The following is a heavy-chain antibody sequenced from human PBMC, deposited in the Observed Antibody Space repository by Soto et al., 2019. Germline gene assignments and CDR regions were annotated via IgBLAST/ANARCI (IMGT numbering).Heavy chain of an antibody. D-gene: IGHD6-19*01. CDR1: GFSFRSYG. J-gene: IGHJ6*02. Sequence: PGGSLRLSCAAAGFSFRSYGVMWVRQAPGKGPESVSAIRGSGGTTFYADSVKGRFSISRDNSKNTLYLKMSSMRAEDTAIYYCARYSSGWMYYYGLDVWGQGTTVTVSS. CDR3: ARYSSGWMYYYGLDV. CDR2: IRGSGGTT. V-gene: IGHV3-23*01.